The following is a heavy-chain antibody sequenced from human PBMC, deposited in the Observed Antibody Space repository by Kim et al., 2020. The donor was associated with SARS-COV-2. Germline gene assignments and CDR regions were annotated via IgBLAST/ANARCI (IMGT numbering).Heavy chain of an antibody. V-gene: IGHV3-33*03. CDR3: AKWDGTLQAFDI. CDR2: IWYDGSKK. J-gene: IGHJ3*02. D-gene: IGHD1-1*01. CDR1: GFTFSSHG. Sequence: GGSLRLSCAASGFTFSSHGMHWVRQAPGKGLEWVAVIWYDGSKKYYADSVRGRFTISRDDSRNTLYLQMNSLRVDDTAVYYCAKWDGTLQAFDIWGQGT.